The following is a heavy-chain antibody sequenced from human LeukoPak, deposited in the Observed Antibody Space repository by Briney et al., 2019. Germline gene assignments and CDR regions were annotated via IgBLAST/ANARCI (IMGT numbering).Heavy chain of an antibody. J-gene: IGHJ4*02. D-gene: IGHD6-19*01. CDR2: IYYSGST. V-gene: IGHV4-59*01. CDR1: GGSISSYY. CDR3: ARGAVAGPRTFDY. Sequence: SETLSLTCTVSGGSISSYYWSWIRQPPGKGLEWIGYIYYSGSTNYNPSLKSRVTISVDTSKNQFSLKLSSVTAADTAVYYCARGAVAGPRTFDYWGRGTLVTVSS.